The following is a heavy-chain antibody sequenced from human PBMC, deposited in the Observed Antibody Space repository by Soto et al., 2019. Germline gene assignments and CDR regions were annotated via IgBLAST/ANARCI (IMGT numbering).Heavy chain of an antibody. CDR1: GFTFSSSW. CDR2: IKQDGSET. Sequence: PGGSLRLSCAASGFTFSSSWMTWVRQAPGKGLEWVARIKQDGSETYYVDSVKGRFSISRDNAKNSLFLQMNSLRADDTGVYYCAMNAISLDVWGQGTTVTVSS. V-gene: IGHV3-7*01. J-gene: IGHJ6*02. CDR3: AMNAISLDV. D-gene: IGHD3-9*01.